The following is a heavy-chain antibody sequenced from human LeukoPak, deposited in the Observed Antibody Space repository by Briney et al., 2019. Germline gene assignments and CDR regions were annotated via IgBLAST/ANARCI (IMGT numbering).Heavy chain of an antibody. CDR3: ARENSGSYREFDY. CDR2: IYTSAST. V-gene: IGHV4-4*07. D-gene: IGHD1-26*01. J-gene: IGHJ4*02. CDR1: GGSISSYY. Sequence: KASETLSLTCTVSGGSISSYYWSWIRQPAGKGLEWIGRIYTSASTNYNASLKSRVSMSVDTSKNQFSLKLSSVTAADTAVFYCARENSGSYREFDYWGQGTLVTV.